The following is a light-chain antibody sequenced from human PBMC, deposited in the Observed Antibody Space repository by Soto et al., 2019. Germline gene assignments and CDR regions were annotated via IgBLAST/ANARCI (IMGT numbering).Light chain of an antibody. Sequence: EIVLTQSPGTLSLSPGERATLSCGASQTISNDLAWYQQKPGQAPRLLIYDASIRATGIPARFSGSGSGTDSTLTISSMQHHIFAVPCCQHRFDRPFTFGPGTKVDIK. CDR2: DAS. J-gene: IGKJ3*01. V-gene: IGKV3-11*01. CDR1: QTISND. CDR3: QHRFDRPFT.